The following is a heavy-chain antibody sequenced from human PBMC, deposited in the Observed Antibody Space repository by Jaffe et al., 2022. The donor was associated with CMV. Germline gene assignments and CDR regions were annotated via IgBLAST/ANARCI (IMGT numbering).Heavy chain of an antibody. CDR3: AKEDRTYWYFDL. V-gene: IGHV3-23*01. CDR2: VSSSGST. CDR1: GLTFSNYV. D-gene: IGHD3-22*01. J-gene: IGHJ2*01. Sequence: EVHLLESGGGLIQPGGSLRVSCAASGLTFSNYVMSWVRQAPGKGLEWVSAVSSSGSTYYADSVKGRFTISRDSSDNMLYLQMNSLRAEDTAIYYCAKEDRTYWYFDLWGRGTLVTVSS.